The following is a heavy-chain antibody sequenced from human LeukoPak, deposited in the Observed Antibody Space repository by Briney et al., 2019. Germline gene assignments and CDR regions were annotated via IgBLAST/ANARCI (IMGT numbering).Heavy chain of an antibody. CDR3: ARVSFDNVWGRFRLEDMDV. V-gene: IGHV4-39*07. CDR1: GGSISSSSYY. CDR2: IYQSGST. J-gene: IGHJ6*03. Sequence: SETLSLTCTVSGGSISSSSYYWGWIRQPPGKGLEWIGSIYQSGSTLYNPSLKSRLIISLDTSKNQFSLKLRSVTAADTAVYYCARVSFDNVWGRFRLEDMDVWGKGITVTVSS. D-gene: IGHD3-16*02.